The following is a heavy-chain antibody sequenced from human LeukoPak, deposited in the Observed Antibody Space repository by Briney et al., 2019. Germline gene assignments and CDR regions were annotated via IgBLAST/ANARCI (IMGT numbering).Heavy chain of an antibody. J-gene: IGHJ4*02. D-gene: IGHD5-18*01. Sequence: GGSLRLSCAASGYTFSSYAMHWVRQAPGKGLEWVAVISYDGSNKYYADSVKGRFTISRDNSKNTLYLQMNSLRAEDTAVYYCARDRGGKLWSAFDYWGQGTLVTASS. CDR3: ARDRGGKLWSAFDY. V-gene: IGHV3-30-3*01. CDR2: ISYDGSNK. CDR1: GYTFSSYA.